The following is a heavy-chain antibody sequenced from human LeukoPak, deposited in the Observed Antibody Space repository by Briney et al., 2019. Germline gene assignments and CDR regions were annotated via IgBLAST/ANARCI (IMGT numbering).Heavy chain of an antibody. Sequence: GGSLRLSCAASGFTFSSYAMSWVRQAPGKGLEWVSAISGSGGSTYYADSVKGRFTISRDNSKNTLYLQMNSLRAEDTAVYYSAKPPDYGGNEGCFDYWGQGTLVTVSS. CDR3: AKPPDYGGNEGCFDY. J-gene: IGHJ4*02. V-gene: IGHV3-23*01. D-gene: IGHD4-23*01. CDR1: GFTFSSYA. CDR2: ISGSGGST.